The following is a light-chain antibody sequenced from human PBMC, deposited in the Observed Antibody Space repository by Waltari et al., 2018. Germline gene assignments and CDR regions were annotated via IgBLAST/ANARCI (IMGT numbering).Light chain of an antibody. CDR2: KAS. Sequence: DIQLTQSPSTLSASVGDRVPITCRASQAIGTWLAWYQQKPGKAPKLLVYKASRLQSGVPSRFSGSGSGTEFTLTITSLQPEDFATFYCQQFDTYPWTFGQGTKVDIK. V-gene: IGKV1-5*03. J-gene: IGKJ1*01. CDR3: QQFDTYPWT. CDR1: QAIGTW.